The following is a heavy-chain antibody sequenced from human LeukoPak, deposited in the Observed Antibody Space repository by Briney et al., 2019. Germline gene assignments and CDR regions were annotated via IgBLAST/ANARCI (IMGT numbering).Heavy chain of an antibody. Sequence: QPGGSLRLSCAASGFTFSSYWMHWVRQAPGKGLVWVSRIDTDEGSTSYADSVKGRFTISRDNAKNTLYLQMNSLKAEDTAVYYCARDGSLPDYWGQGTLVTASS. J-gene: IGHJ4*02. V-gene: IGHV3-74*01. CDR3: ARDGSLPDY. CDR2: IDTDEGST. CDR1: GFTFSSYW.